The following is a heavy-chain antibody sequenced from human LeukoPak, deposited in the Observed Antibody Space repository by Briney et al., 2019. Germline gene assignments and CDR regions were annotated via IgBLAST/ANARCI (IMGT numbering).Heavy chain of an antibody. CDR3: ARDSVDDTTGYSVFDS. CDR1: GGDLNAYG. CDR2: TIPVLGAA. Sequence: GASVKVSCKASGGDLNAYGFTWVRQAPGQGLEWVGGTIPVLGAAFYAQRFHGRVTITADGSTSTVYMELSNLRSEDTAVYYFARDSVDDTTGYSVFDSWGQGSLVTVSS. J-gene: IGHJ4*02. V-gene: IGHV1-69*13. D-gene: IGHD3-9*01.